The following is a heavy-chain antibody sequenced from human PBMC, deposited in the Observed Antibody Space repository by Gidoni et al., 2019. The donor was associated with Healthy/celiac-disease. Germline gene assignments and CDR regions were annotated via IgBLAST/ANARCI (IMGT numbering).Heavy chain of an antibody. CDR1: GFTGSSNY. V-gene: IGHV3-53*01. CDR2: IYSGGST. CDR3: ATSKYYYDSSGYYGQFDY. D-gene: IGHD3-22*01. Sequence: EVQLVASGGGLIQPGGSLRISCAASGFTGSSNYMGWFRQAQGKGLEWVSVIYSGGSTYYADSVKGRFTISRDNSKNTLYLQMHSLRAEDTAVYYCATSKYYYDSSGYYGQFDYWGQGTLVTVSS. J-gene: IGHJ4*02.